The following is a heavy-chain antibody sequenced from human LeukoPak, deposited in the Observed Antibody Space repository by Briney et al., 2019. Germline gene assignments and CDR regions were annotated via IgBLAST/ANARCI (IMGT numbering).Heavy chain of an antibody. Sequence: SETLSLTCTASGGSISSGSYYWSWIRQPAGTGLEWIGRIYTSGSTNYNPSLKSRVTISVDTSKNQFSLKLSSVTAADTAVYYCARDLGVPAAKYYYYYYYMDVWGKGTTVTVSS. CDR2: IYTSGST. D-gene: IGHD2-2*01. CDR1: GGSISSGSYY. CDR3: ARDLGVPAAKYYYYYYYMDV. J-gene: IGHJ6*03. V-gene: IGHV4-61*02.